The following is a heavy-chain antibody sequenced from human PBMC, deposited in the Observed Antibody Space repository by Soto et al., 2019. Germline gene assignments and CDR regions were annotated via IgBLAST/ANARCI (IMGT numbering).Heavy chain of an antibody. J-gene: IGHJ6*02. V-gene: IGHV3-30*18. D-gene: IGHD3-3*01. CDR1: GFTFSRSG. CDR2: ISYDGSNK. CDR3: AKDLTPTQRFMSPGNYYYGMDV. Sequence: GGSLRLSCAASGFTFSRSGMHWVRQASGKGLEWVAVISYDGSNKYYADSVKGRFTISRDNSKNTLYLQMNSLRAEDTAVYYCAKDLTPTQRFMSPGNYYYGMDVWGQGTTVTVSS.